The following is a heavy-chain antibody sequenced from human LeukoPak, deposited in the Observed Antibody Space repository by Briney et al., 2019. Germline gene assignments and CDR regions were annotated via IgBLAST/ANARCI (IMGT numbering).Heavy chain of an antibody. Sequence: SETLSLTCTVSGYSISSGYYWGWIRQPPGKGLEWIGSIYHSGSTYYNPSLKSRVTISVDTSKNQFSLKLSSVTAADTAVYYCAREGVAGTSDYWGQGILVTVSS. CDR3: AREGVAGTSDY. J-gene: IGHJ4*02. D-gene: IGHD6-19*01. CDR1: GYSISSGYY. V-gene: IGHV4-38-2*02. CDR2: IYHSGST.